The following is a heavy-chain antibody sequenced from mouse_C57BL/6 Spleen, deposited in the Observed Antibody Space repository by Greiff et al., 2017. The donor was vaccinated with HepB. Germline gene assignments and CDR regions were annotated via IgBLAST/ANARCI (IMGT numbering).Heavy chain of an antibody. Sequence: VQLKESGAELVKPGASVKLSCTASGFNIKDYYMHWVKQRTEQGLEWIGRIDPEDGETKYAPKFQGKATITADTSSNTAYLQLSSLTSEDTAVYYCARYPQYYFDYWGQGTTLTVSS. J-gene: IGHJ2*01. CDR2: IDPEDGET. D-gene: IGHD3-2*02. CDR1: GFNIKDYY. CDR3: ARYPQYYFDY. V-gene: IGHV14-2*01.